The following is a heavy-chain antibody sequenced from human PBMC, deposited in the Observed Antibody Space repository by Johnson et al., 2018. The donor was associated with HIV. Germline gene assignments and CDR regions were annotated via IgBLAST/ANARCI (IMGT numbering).Heavy chain of an antibody. Sequence: VQLVESGGGLVQPGRSLRLSCAASGFTFDDYAMHWVRQAPGKGLEWVSGISWNSGSIGYADSVKGRFTISRDNAKNSLYLQMNSLRAEDTAVYYCARGEWSSSKGGAFDIWGQGTLVTVSS. D-gene: IGHD6-13*01. CDR1: GFTFDDYA. J-gene: IGHJ3*02. V-gene: IGHV3-9*01. CDR3: ARGEWSSSKGGAFDI. CDR2: ISWNSGSI.